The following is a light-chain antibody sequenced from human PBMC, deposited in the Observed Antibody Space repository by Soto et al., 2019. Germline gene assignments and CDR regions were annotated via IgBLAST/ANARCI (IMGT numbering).Light chain of an antibody. CDR3: QNYNSYSEE. V-gene: IGKV1-5*03. J-gene: IGKJ1*01. CDR1: QSISSW. Sequence: DIQMTQAPCSLTASVGDIVTNTCRASQSISSWLAWYQQKPGKAPKLLIYKASTLKSGVPSRFSGSGSGTEFTLTISSLQPDDFATYYCQNYNSYSEEFGQGTKVDIK. CDR2: KAS.